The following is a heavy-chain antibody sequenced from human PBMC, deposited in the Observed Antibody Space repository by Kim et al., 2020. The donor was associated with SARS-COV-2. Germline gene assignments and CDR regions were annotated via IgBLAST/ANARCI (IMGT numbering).Heavy chain of an antibody. CDR1: GFTFSSYS. CDR3: ARDYGFGELFDAFDI. D-gene: IGHD3-10*01. Sequence: GGSLRLSCAASGFTFSSYSMNWVRQAPGKGLEWVSYISSSSSTIYYADSVKGRFTISRDNAKNSLYLQMNSLRDEDTAVYYCARDYGFGELFDAFDIWGQGTMVTVSS. V-gene: IGHV3-48*02. CDR2: ISSSSSTI. J-gene: IGHJ3*02.